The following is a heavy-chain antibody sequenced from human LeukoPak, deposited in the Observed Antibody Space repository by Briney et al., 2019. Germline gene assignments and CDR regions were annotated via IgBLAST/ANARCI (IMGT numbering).Heavy chain of an antibody. CDR1: GVSISSYY. J-gene: IGHJ3*02. D-gene: IGHD4-23*01. CDR2: IYYSGRT. V-gene: IGHV4-59*01. CDR3: AREKDRWDAFDI. Sequence: PSETLSLTCTASGVSISSYYWSWIRQPPGKGLEWVSSIYYSGRTNYNPSLESRVTISVDTSKNQFSLKLSSVTAADTAVYYCAREKDRWDAFDIWGQGTMVTVSS.